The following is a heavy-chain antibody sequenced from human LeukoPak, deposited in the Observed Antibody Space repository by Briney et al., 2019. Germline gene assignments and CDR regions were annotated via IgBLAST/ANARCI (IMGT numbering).Heavy chain of an antibody. J-gene: IGHJ6*02. D-gene: IGHD3-3*01. CDR1: GYTFTSYY. V-gene: IGHV1-46*01. CDR3: ARDPHPYDFWSGYYDFYGMDV. Sequence: ASVKVSCKASGYTFTSYYMHWVRQAPGQGPEWMGIINPSGGSTSYAQKFQGRVTMTRDTSTSTVYMELSSLRSEDTAVYYCARDPHPYDFWSGYYDFYGMDVWGQGTTVTVPS. CDR2: INPSGGST.